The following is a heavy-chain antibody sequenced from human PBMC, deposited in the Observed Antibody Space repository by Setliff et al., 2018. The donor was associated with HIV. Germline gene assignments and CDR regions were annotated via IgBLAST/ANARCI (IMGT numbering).Heavy chain of an antibody. CDR2: FDPEDGDT. Sequence: ASVKVSCKVSGYTLTEFSMHWVRQAPGKGLEWMGRFDPEDGDTLYAQNFQGRVTMTEDPPTDTAYLELSGLRFEDTAVYYCATLKEQWLSEGGFDYWGQGTQVTVSS. D-gene: IGHD6-19*01. V-gene: IGHV1-24*01. CDR3: ATLKEQWLSEGGFDY. J-gene: IGHJ4*02. CDR1: GYTLTEFS.